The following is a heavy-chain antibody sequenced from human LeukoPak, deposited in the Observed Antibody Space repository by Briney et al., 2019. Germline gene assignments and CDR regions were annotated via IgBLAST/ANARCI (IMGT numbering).Heavy chain of an antibody. D-gene: IGHD3-3*01. CDR3: AKSRSAYPRVDGFDM. CDR1: GFTFSTYA. Sequence: GGSLRLSCAASGFTFSTYAMSWVRQAPGKGLEWVSAISGSGGTTYNADSVKGRFTISRDNSKSTLYLQMNSLGAEDTALYYCAKSRSAYPRVDGFDMWGQGTMVTVSS. V-gene: IGHV3-23*01. J-gene: IGHJ3*02. CDR2: ISGSGGTT.